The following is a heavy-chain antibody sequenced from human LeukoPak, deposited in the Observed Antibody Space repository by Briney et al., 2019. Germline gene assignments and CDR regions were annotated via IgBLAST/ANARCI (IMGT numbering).Heavy chain of an antibody. V-gene: IGHV3-23*01. Sequence: PGGSLRLSCVASGFTFSSYAMNWVRQAPGKGLEWASGISSSGSASYYADSVKGRFTISRDNSRNTLYLQMNNLSADDTAVYYCTKARYSNAWDYSDYWGQGTLVTVSS. CDR3: TKARYSNAWDYSDY. D-gene: IGHD6-19*01. CDR2: ISSSGSAS. CDR1: GFTFSSYA. J-gene: IGHJ4*02.